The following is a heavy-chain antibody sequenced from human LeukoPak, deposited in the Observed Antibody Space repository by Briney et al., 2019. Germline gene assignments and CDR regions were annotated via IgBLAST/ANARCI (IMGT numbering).Heavy chain of an antibody. Sequence: GGSLRLSCAASAFTFSNYGMHWVRQAPGKGLEWVAFIRYDGSNKYYADSVKGRFTISRDSAKNSLYLQMNSLRAEDTAVYYCASGSYASFGYWGQGTLVTVSS. D-gene: IGHD1-26*01. V-gene: IGHV3-30*02. CDR1: AFTFSNYG. J-gene: IGHJ4*02. CDR3: ASGSYASFGY. CDR2: IRYDGSNK.